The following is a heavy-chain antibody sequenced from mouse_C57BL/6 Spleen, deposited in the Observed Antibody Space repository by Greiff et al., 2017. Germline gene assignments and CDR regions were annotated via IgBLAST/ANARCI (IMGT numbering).Heavy chain of an antibody. CDR1: GYTFTSYW. J-gene: IGHJ3*01. D-gene: IGHD3-2*02. CDR2: IDPSDSYT. V-gene: IGHV1-50*01. Sequence: QVQLQQPGAELVKPGASVKLSCKASGYTFTSYWMQWVKQRPGQGLAWIGEIDPSDSYTNYNQKFKGKATLTVDTSSSTAYMQLSSLTSEDSAVYYCARGGSSGYVFAYWGQGTLVTVSA. CDR3: ARGGSSGYVFAY.